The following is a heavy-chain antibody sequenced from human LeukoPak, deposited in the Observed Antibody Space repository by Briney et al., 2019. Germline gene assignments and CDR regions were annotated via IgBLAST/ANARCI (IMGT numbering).Heavy chain of an antibody. CDR2: IYYSGST. CDR3: ARDNIVVVPAAMFRWFDP. D-gene: IGHD2-2*01. CDR1: GGSISSGDYY. J-gene: IGHJ5*02. V-gene: IGHV4-30-4*01. Sequence: SQTLSLTCTVSGGSISSGDYYWSWICQPPGKGLEWIGYIYYSGSTYYNPSLKSRVTISVDTSKNQFSLKLSSVTAADTAVYYCARDNIVVVPAAMFRWFDPWGQGTLVTVSS.